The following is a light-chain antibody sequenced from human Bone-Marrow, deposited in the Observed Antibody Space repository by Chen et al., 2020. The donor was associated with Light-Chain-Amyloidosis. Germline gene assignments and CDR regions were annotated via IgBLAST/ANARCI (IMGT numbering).Light chain of an antibody. V-gene: IGLV1-40*01. CDR3: QYYDSRLSGGV. Sequence: QSVLTQPPSVSGAPGQSVIISSSGTTSKRGAGYDVQWYQQVPGAAAKVLIYGNTNRPSGVPDRFSGSRSGTSASLAISGLQAEDEADYYCQYYDSRLSGGVFGGGTKLTVL. CDR1: TSKRGAGYD. CDR2: GNT. J-gene: IGLJ3*02.